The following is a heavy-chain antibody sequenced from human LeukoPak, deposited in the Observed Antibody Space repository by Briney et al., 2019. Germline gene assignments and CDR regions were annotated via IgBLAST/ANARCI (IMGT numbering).Heavy chain of an antibody. V-gene: IGHV3-23*01. CDR2: ISGSGGST. Sequence: PGGSLRLSCAASGFTFSSYAMSCVRQAPGKGLEWVSAISGSGGSTYYADSVKGRFTISRDNSKNTLYLQMNSLRAEDTAVYYCAKDLGTYSSGWLVYWGQGTLVTVSS. J-gene: IGHJ4*02. CDR3: AKDLGTYSSGWLVY. D-gene: IGHD6-19*01. CDR1: GFTFSSYA.